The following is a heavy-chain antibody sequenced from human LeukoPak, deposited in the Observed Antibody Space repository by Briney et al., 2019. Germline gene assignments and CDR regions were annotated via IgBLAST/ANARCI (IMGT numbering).Heavy chain of an antibody. V-gene: IGHV3-30*04. J-gene: IGHJ4*02. Sequence: PGGSLRLSCAASGFTFSSYAMHWVRQAPGKGLEWVAVISYGGSNKYYADSGKGRFTISRDNSKNTLYLQMNSLRAEDTDVYYCARAHDSSGYSGHYWDQGTLVTVSS. CDR2: ISYGGSNK. CDR3: ARAHDSSGYSGHY. D-gene: IGHD3-22*01. CDR1: GFTFSSYA.